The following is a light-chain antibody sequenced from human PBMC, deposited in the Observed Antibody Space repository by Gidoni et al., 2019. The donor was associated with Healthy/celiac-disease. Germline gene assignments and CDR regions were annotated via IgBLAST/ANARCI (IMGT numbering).Light chain of an antibody. Sequence: ELLLPHSPATLSLSPGERATLSCRARQSVSSYLAWYQQTPGQAPRLLIYDASNRATGIPARFSGSGSGTDFTRTISSLEPEDFAVYYCQQRSNGRLTFGGXTKVEIK. V-gene: IGKV3-11*01. CDR1: QSVSSY. CDR2: DAS. J-gene: IGKJ4*01. CDR3: QQRSNGRLT.